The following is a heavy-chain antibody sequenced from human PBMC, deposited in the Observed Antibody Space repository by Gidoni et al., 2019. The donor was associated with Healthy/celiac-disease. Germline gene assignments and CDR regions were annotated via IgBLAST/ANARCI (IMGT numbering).Heavy chain of an antibody. Sequence: QVQLVESGGGVVQPGRSLRLYCAASGFPFSSYGMTWVRQAPGKGREWVAVIWYDGSNKDYADSVKGRFTISRDNSKNTLYLQMNSLRAEDTAVYYCARDSLLEWDYYFDYWGQGTLVTVSS. CDR3: ARDSLLEWDYYFDY. J-gene: IGHJ4*02. V-gene: IGHV3-33*01. CDR1: GFPFSSYG. CDR2: IWYDGSNK. D-gene: IGHD3-3*01.